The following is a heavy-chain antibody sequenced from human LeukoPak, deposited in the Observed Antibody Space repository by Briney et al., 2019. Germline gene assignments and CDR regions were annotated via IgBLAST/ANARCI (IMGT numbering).Heavy chain of an antibody. CDR2: MNPNTGHT. D-gene: IGHD2-8*01. J-gene: IGHJ6*03. CDR1: GYAFTSYD. CDR3: ARGRTDCNNGVCYSNYYYMDV. Sequence: ASVKVSCKTSGYAFTSYDINWVRQAPGQGLEWMGWMNPNTGHTGSAEQFQGRVTMTRNTSISTAYMELGSLKSEDTATYYCARGRTDCNNGVCYSNYYYMDVWGKGTTVTVSS. V-gene: IGHV1-8*01.